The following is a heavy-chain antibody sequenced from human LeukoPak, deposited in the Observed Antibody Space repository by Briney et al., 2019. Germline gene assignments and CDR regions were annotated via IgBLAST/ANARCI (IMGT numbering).Heavy chain of an antibody. V-gene: IGHV1-46*01. Sequence: ASVKVSCKASGCTFTSYYVQWVRQAPGQGLEWMGIINPSDGSTRYAQKFQGRVTMTRDTSTSTVYMEVSSLRSEDTAVYYCARDSAGAGQIDYWGQGTLVTVSS. CDR2: INPSDGST. CDR3: ARDSAGAGQIDY. D-gene: IGHD6-19*01. J-gene: IGHJ4*02. CDR1: GCTFTSYY.